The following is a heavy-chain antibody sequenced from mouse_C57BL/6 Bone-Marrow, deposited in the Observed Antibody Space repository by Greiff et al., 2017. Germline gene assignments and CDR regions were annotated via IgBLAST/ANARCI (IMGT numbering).Heavy chain of an antibody. D-gene: IGHD2-13*01. CDR2: IYPGSGNT. Sequence: QVQLQQPGPELVKPGASVKISCKASGYSFTSYYIHWVKQRPGQGLEWIGWIYPGSGNTKYNEKFKGKATLTADTSSSTAYMQLSSLTSEDSAVYYCATGVIYWYFDVWGTGTTVTVSS. V-gene: IGHV1-66*01. CDR1: GYSFTSYY. J-gene: IGHJ1*03. CDR3: ATGVIYWYFDV.